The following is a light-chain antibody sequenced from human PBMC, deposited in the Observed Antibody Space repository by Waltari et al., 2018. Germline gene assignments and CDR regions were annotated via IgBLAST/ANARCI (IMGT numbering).Light chain of an antibody. Sequence: EIVLTQSPDTLSLSPGERATRACRASQTISDNFLGWYQQKPGQAPRLLIYRASIRATGIPDRFSGSGSGTDFTLTISRLEPEDFAVYYCQHYDRSPLFAFGPGTRVEIK. CDR3: QHYDRSPLFA. CDR1: QTISDNF. J-gene: IGKJ3*01. CDR2: RAS. V-gene: IGKV3-20*01.